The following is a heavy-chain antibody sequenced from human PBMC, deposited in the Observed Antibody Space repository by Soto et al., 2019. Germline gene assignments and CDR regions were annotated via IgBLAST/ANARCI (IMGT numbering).Heavy chain of an antibody. V-gene: IGHV1-69*06. Sequence: QVQLVQSGAELKKPGSSVKVSCKASGCTFRSYAISWVLQAHGQGLEWMGGIIPIFGTANYAQTFQARVTMTADKSTSTAYLGLSSLRSKATAVYYCARPGPNSGSWYWGMYVWVQATTFTVAS. D-gene: IGHD6-13*01. J-gene: IGHJ6*02. CDR2: IIPIFGTA. CDR3: ARPGPNSGSWYWGMYV. CDR1: GCTFRSYA.